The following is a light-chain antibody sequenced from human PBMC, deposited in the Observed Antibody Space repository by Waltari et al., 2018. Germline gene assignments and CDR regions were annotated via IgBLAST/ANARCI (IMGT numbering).Light chain of an antibody. CDR3: QQYYSTPLT. CDR2: GAS. V-gene: IGKV4-1*01. CDR1: ESVLYSSNNKNH. Sequence: DIVMTQSPESLAVSLGERATINCKSSESVLYSSNNKNHLAGYQQKPGQPPKLHLDGASTRESGVPDRFSGSGSETDFTLTVTSLEAEDAAVYYCQQYYSTPLTFGGGTRVEI. J-gene: IGKJ4*01.